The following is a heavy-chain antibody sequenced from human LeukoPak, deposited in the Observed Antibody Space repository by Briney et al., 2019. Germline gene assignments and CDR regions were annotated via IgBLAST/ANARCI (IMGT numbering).Heavy chain of an antibody. CDR3: ARGEGGWYDGFVVY. CDR1: GFTFSSYG. Sequence: PGGSLRLSCAASGFTFSSYGMHWVRQAPGKGLEWVAVISYDGGNTYYTDSVKGRFTISRDNSKDTLYLQMNSLRAEDTAVYYCARGEGGWYDGFVVYWGQGTLVTVSS. CDR2: ISYDGGNT. J-gene: IGHJ4*02. V-gene: IGHV3-30*03. D-gene: IGHD6-19*01.